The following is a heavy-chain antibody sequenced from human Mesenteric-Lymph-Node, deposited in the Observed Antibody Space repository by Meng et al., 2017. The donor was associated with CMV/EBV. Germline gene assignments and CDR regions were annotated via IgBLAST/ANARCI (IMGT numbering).Heavy chain of an antibody. CDR2: INHSGST. Sequence: GSLRLSCAVYGGSFSAYYWSWIRQPPGKGLEWIGEINHSGSTNYNPSLKSRVTILVDTSKNQFSLKLSSVTAADTAVYYCAKGGRMTTVTTLWGQGTLVTVSS. V-gene: IGHV4-34*01. D-gene: IGHD4-11*01. CDR1: GGSFSAYY. J-gene: IGHJ4*02. CDR3: AKGGRMTTVTTL.